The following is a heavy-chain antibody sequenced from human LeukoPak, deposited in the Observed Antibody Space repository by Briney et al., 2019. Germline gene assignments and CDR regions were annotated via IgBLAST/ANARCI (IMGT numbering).Heavy chain of an antibody. V-gene: IGHV4-34*01. J-gene: IGHJ6*03. CDR1: GGSFSGYY. CDR2: INHSGST. CDR3: ARVRPYSYGDVSLGIDYYYYYMDV. D-gene: IGHD5-18*01. Sequence: SETLSLTCAVYGGSFSGYYWSWIRQPPGKGLEWIGEINHSGSTNYNPSLKSRVTISVDTSKNQFSLKLSFVTAADTAVYYCARVRPYSYGDVSLGIDYYYYYMDVWGKGTTVTLSS.